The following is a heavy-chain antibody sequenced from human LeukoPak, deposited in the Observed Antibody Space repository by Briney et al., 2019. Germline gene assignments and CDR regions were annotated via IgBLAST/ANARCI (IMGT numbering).Heavy chain of an antibody. J-gene: IGHJ4*02. V-gene: IGHV1-2*02. CDR3: AREGNLGYCSSTSCYGPLDY. CDR1: GYIFTDYY. Sequence: ASVKVSCKASGYIFTDYYMHWVRQAPGQGLEWMGWINPNSGGTNYAQKFQGRVTMTRDTSISTAYMELSRLRSDDTAVYYCAREGNLGYCSSTSCYGPLDYWGQGTLVTVSS. D-gene: IGHD2-2*01. CDR2: INPNSGGT.